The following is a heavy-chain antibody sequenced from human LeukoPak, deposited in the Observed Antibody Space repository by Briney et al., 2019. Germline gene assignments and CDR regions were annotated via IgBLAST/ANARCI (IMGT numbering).Heavy chain of an antibody. CDR3: ARRLLPYVWGSYRYRGYFDY. D-gene: IGHD3-16*02. CDR2: INHSGGT. J-gene: IGHJ4*02. CDR1: GGSISSYY. Sequence: SETLSLTCTVSGGSISSYYWSWIRQPPGKGLEWIGEINHSGGTNYNPSLKSRVTISVDTSKNQFSLKLSSVTAADTAVYYCARRLLPYVWGSYRYRGYFDYWGQGTLVTVSS. V-gene: IGHV4-34*01.